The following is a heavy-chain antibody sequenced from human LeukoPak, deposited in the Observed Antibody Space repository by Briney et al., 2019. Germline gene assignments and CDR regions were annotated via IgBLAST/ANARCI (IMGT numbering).Heavy chain of an antibody. CDR2: INANSGGT. CDR1: GYTFSSYA. CDR3: ARAGGRSWFDP. Sequence: ASVKVSCKASGYTFSSYAMHWVRQAPGQRLEWMGWINANSGGTNYAQKFQGRVTMTTDTSMSTAYMELSRLTSDDTAVYYCARAGGRSWFDPWGQGTLVTVSS. J-gene: IGHJ5*02. V-gene: IGHV1-2*02.